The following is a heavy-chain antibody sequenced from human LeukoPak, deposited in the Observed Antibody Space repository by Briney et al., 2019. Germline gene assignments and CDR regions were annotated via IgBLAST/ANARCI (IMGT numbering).Heavy chain of an antibody. CDR2: IYSGGNT. V-gene: IGHV3-53*01. J-gene: IGHJ5*02. CDR1: GFTVSSNY. Sequence: PGGSLRLSCAASGFTVSSNYMSWVRQAPGKGLEWVSVIYSGGNTYYADSVKGRFTISRDNSKNTLYLQMNSLRAEDTAVYYCAKERRGRFDPWGQGTLVTVSS. CDR3: AKERRGRFDP.